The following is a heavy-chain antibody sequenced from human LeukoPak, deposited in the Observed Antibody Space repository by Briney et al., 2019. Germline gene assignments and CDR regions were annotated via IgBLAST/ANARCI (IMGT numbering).Heavy chain of an antibody. CDR2: INHSGST. D-gene: IGHD2-21*01. CDR1: GGSFSGYY. V-gene: IGHV4-34*01. J-gene: IGHJ3*02. CDR3: ARSRKGLIPLDAFDI. Sequence: SETLSLTCAVYGGSFSGYYWSWIRQPPGKGLEWIGEINHSGSTNYNPSLKSRVTISVDTSKNQFSLKLSSVTAADTAVYYCARSRKGLIPLDAFDIWGEGTMVSVSP.